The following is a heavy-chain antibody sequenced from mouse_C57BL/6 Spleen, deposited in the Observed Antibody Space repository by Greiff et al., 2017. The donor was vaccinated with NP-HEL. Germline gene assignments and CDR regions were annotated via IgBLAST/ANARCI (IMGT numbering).Heavy chain of an antibody. D-gene: IGHD1-1*01. V-gene: IGHV14-4*01. CDR2: IYPENGDT. CDR3: TLITTVVEGGFDY. Sequence: VQLQQSGAELVRPGASVKLSCTASGFNFKDDYMHWVKQRPEQGLEWIGWIYPENGDTEYASKFQGKATITADTSSNTAYLQLSSLTSEDTAVYYCTLITTVVEGGFDYWGQGTTLTVSS. CDR1: GFNFKDDY. J-gene: IGHJ2*01.